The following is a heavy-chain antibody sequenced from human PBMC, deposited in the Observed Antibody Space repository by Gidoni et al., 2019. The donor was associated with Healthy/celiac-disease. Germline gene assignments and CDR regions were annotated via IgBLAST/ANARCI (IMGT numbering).Heavy chain of an antibody. Sequence: QLQLQESGPGLVKPSETLSLTCTVSGGSIRSSCYYWGWIRQPPGKGLEWIGSIYYSGSTYYNPSLKSRVTISVDTSKNQFSLKLSSVTAADTAVYYCARQAYYYDSSGYYLDAFDIWGQGTMVTVSS. V-gene: IGHV4-39*01. CDR3: ARQAYYYDSSGYYLDAFDI. J-gene: IGHJ3*02. CDR1: GGSIRSSCYY. CDR2: IYYSGST. D-gene: IGHD3-22*01.